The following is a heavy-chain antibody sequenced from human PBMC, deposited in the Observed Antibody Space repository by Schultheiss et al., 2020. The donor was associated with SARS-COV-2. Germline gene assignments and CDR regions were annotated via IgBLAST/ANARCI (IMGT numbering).Heavy chain of an antibody. D-gene: IGHD4-17*01. J-gene: IGHJ4*02. CDR3: ARVSGDYHDY. CDR1: GFIFSRFW. Sequence: GGSLRLSCGASGFIFSRFWMSWVRQTPEKGLEWVANIKQDGSEEYYVDSVKGRFTISRDNAKNSLYLQMNSLRAEDTAVYYCARVSGDYHDYWGQGTLVTVSS. CDR2: IKQDGSEE. V-gene: IGHV3-7*01.